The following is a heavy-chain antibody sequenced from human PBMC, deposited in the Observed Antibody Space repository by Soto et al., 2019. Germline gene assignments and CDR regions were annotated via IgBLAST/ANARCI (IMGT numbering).Heavy chain of an antibody. CDR1: RGSISSSNW. J-gene: IGHJ2*01. Sequence: QVQLQESGPGLVKPSGTLSLTCAVSRGSISSSNWWRWVRQSPGKGLEWIGAMYHTGITNYSPSLKSRVTMSVDKSKNQFSRKLSSVTAADTAVYYCARESYNESNVGYVDLWGRGTLVSVSS. CDR2: MYHTGIT. CDR3: ARESYNESNVGYVDL. D-gene: IGHD1-1*01. V-gene: IGHV4-4*02.